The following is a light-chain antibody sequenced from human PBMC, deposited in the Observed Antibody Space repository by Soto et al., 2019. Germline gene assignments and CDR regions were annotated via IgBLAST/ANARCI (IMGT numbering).Light chain of an antibody. CDR2: GSS. CDR3: QSYDSSLSVLYV. J-gene: IGLJ1*01. V-gene: IGLV1-40*01. Sequence: QSVLTQPPSVSGAPGQRVSISCTGSSSNIGAGYDVHWFQQLPGTAPKLLIYGSSNRPSGVPDRFSVSKSGTSASLAITGLQAEDEADYYCQSYDSSLSVLYVFGTGTKVTVL. CDR1: SSNIGAGYD.